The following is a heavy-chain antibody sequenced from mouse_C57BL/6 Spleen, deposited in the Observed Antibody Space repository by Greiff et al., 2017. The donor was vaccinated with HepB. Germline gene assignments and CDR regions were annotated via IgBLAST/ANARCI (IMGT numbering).Heavy chain of an antibody. CDR1: GFTFSSYG. Sequence: EVNVVESGGDLVKPGGSLKLSCAASGFTFSSYGMSWVRQTPDKRLEWVATISSGGSYTYYPDSVKGRFTISRDNAKNTLYLQMSSLESEDTAMYYCARDSYYGYFDVWGTGTTVTVSS. J-gene: IGHJ1*03. V-gene: IGHV5-6*01. CDR3: ARDSYYGYFDV. D-gene: IGHD2-12*01. CDR2: ISSGGSYT.